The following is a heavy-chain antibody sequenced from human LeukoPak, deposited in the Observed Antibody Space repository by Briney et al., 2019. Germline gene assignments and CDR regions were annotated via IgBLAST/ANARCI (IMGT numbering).Heavy chain of an antibody. CDR1: GGSISHYY. Sequence: SETLSLTCTVSGGSISHYYWSWIRQPPGKGLEWIGFVYYTGSTNYSPSLKSRVTISVDTSKNQFSLKLRSVTAADTAVYYCARISSSNWYNERGAFDVWGQGTMVTVSS. J-gene: IGHJ3*01. V-gene: IGHV4-59*01. D-gene: IGHD6-13*01. CDR2: VYYTGST. CDR3: ARISSSNWYNERGAFDV.